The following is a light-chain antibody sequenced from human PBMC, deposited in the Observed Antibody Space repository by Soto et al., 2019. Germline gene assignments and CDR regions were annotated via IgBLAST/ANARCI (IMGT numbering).Light chain of an antibody. CDR2: KAS. CDR1: QSLVYSDGIAY. Sequence: DVVMTQSPLFLPVTLGQPASISCRSSQSLVYSDGIAYLSWFQQRPGQSPRRLIYKASNRDSGVXDXXSGSGSGTDFTLQINRVEGADVGVYYCMQGTSWPTTFGRGTRVEIK. V-gene: IGKV2-30*01. CDR3: MQGTSWPTT. J-gene: IGKJ1*01.